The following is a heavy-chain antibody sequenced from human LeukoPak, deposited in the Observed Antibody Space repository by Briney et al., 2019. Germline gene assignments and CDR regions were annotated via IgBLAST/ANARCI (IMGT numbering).Heavy chain of an antibody. Sequence: SETLSLTCAVYGGSFSGYYWSWIRQPPGKGLEWIGEINHSGSTNYNPSLKSRVTISVDTSKNQFSLKLSSVTAADTAVYYCARDSSSWYRGEYYFDYWGQGTLVAVSS. CDR3: ARDSSSWYRGEYYFDY. J-gene: IGHJ4*02. CDR1: GGSFSGYY. V-gene: IGHV4-34*01. CDR2: INHSGST. D-gene: IGHD6-13*01.